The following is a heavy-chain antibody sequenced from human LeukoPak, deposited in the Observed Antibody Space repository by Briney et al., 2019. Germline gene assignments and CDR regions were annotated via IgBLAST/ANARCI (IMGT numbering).Heavy chain of an antibody. CDR3: AKGGYYKGYYYYYMDV. CDR1: GFNFDDYA. J-gene: IGHJ6*03. D-gene: IGHD3-10*01. CDR2: ISWNSGSI. V-gene: IGHV3-9*03. Sequence: TGGSLRLSCAASGFNFDDYAMHWVRQAPGKGLEWVSGISWNSGSIGYADSVKGRFTISRDNAKNSLYLQMNSLRAEDMALYYCAKGGYYKGYYYYYMDVWGKGTTVTVSS.